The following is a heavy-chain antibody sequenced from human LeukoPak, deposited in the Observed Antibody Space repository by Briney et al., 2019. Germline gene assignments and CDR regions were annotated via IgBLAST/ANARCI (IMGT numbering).Heavy chain of an antibody. D-gene: IGHD6-19*01. V-gene: IGHV1-8*01. CDR3: ARGSSSKALYSSGWFPTNFDY. Sequence: GASVKVSCKASGYTFTSYDINWVRQATGQGLEWMGWMNPNSGNTGYAQKFQGRVTMTRNTSISTAYMELSSLRSEDTAVYYCARGSSSKALYSSGWFPTNFDYWGQGTLVTASS. CDR1: GYTFTSYD. CDR2: MNPNSGNT. J-gene: IGHJ4*02.